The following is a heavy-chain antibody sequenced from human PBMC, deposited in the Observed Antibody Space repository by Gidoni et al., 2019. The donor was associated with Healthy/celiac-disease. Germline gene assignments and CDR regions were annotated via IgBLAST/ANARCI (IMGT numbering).Heavy chain of an antibody. D-gene: IGHD5-18*01. J-gene: IGHJ6*02. CDR3: AKVDTAMVKYYYYYGMDV. Sequence: QVQLVESGGGVVQPGRSLRLSCAAPGFTFSSYGMDWVRQAPGKGLEWVAVISYDGSNKYYADSVKGRFTISRDNSKNTLYLQMNSLRAEDTAVYYCAKVDTAMVKYYYYYGMDVWGQGTTVTVSS. V-gene: IGHV3-30*18. CDR2: ISYDGSNK. CDR1: GFTFSSYG.